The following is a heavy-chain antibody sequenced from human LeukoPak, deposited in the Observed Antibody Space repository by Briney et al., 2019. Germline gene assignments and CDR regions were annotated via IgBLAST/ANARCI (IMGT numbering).Heavy chain of an antibody. D-gene: IGHD1-26*01. CDR2: ISPYNGHT. Sequence: ASVKVSCKTSGYNFTTYFITWVRQALGQGLEWMGWISPYNGHTKYAHSLQGRVTMTTDTSTSTAFMELRSLMSDDTAVYFCAREGESRKLDSWGQGTLVTVSS. CDR1: GYNFTTYF. CDR3: AREGESRKLDS. V-gene: IGHV1-18*04. J-gene: IGHJ5*01.